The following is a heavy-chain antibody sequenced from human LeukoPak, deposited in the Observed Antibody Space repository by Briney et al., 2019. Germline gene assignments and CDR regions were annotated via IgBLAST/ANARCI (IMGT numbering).Heavy chain of an antibody. CDR2: LSADGSHR. Sequence: GRSLRLSCEASGFKFSSYGMHWVRQAPGKGLEWVAVLSADGSHRQFADAVKDRFAISRDNPKETLYLQMNGLRSEDTAIYYCAKGGVSDRGSWYGDYFDYWGQGTLVTVSS. J-gene: IGHJ4*02. D-gene: IGHD6-13*01. CDR3: AKGGVSDRGSWYGDYFDY. V-gene: IGHV3-30*18. CDR1: GFKFSSYG.